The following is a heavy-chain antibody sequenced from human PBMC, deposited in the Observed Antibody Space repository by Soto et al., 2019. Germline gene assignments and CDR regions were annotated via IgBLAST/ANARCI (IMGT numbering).Heavy chain of an antibody. CDR3: AREKDDYVWGSYRWDY. CDR2: IIPICGTA. D-gene: IGHD3-16*02. V-gene: IGHV1-69*01. Sequence: QVQLVQSGAEVKKPGSSVKVSCKASGGTFGSYAISWVRQAPGQGLEWMGGIIPICGTANYAQKFRGRVTITADESTSTAYMELSSLRSEDTAVYYCAREKDDYVWGSYRWDYWGQGTLVTVSS. CDR1: GGTFGSYA. J-gene: IGHJ4*02.